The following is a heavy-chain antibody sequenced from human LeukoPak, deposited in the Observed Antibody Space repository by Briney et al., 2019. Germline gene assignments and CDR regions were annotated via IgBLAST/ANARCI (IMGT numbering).Heavy chain of an antibody. J-gene: IGHJ6*02. V-gene: IGHV5-51*01. Sequence: GESLKISCKGSGYSFTSYWIGWVRQMPGKGLEWMGIIYPGDSDTRYGPSFQGQVTISADKSISTAYLQWSSLKASDTAMYYCARHLPVDFWSGYPAGMDVWGQGTTVTVSS. CDR1: GYSFTSYW. D-gene: IGHD3-3*01. CDR2: IYPGDSDT. CDR3: ARHLPVDFWSGYPAGMDV.